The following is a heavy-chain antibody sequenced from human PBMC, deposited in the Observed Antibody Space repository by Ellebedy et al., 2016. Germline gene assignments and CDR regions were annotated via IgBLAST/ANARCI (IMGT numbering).Heavy chain of an antibody. CDR1: GFTFSSYG. V-gene: IGHV3-30*03. Sequence: GESLKISXAASGFTFSSYGMHWVRQAPGKGLEWVAVISYDGSNKYYADSVKGRFTISRDNSKNTLYLQMNSLRAEDTAVYYCARVPNYYGSGSYEDYWGQGTLVTVSS. CDR3: ARVPNYYGSGSYEDY. J-gene: IGHJ4*02. D-gene: IGHD3-10*01. CDR2: ISYDGSNK.